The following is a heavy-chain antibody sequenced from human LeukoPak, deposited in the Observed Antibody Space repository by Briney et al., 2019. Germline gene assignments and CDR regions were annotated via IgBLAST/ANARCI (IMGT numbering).Heavy chain of an antibody. D-gene: IGHD3-10*01. CDR3: AREPNCYGSGSQKRFFDY. J-gene: IGHJ4*02. V-gene: IGHV1-46*01. CDR2: INPSGGST. CDR1: GYTFTSYY. Sequence: ASVKVSCKASGYTFTSYYMHWVRQAPGQGLEWMGIINPSGGSTSYAQKFQGRVTMTRDTSTSTVYMELSSLRSDYTAVYYCAREPNCYGSGSQKRFFDYWGQGTLVTVSS.